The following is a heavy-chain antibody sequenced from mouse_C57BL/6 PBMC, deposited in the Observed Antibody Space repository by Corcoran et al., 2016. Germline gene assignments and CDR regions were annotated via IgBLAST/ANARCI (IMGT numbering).Heavy chain of an antibody. CDR2: INTYSGVP. CDR3: ARDSNWYFDV. J-gene: IGHJ1*03. D-gene: IGHD2-5*01. CDR1: GYTFTPYG. Sequence: QIQLVQSGPELKKPGETVKISCQASGYTFTPYGMSWVRQAPGKGFKWMAWINTYSGVPTYADDFKGRFAFSLETSASTAYLQINNLKNEDTATYFCARDSNWYFDVWGTGTTVTVSS. V-gene: IGHV9-3*01.